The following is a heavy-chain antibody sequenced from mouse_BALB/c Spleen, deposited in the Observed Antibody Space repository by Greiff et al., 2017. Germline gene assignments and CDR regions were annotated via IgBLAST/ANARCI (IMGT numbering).Heavy chain of an antibody. J-gene: IGHJ3*01. CDR3: AKGGNYWFAY. V-gene: IGHV5-9-4*01. CDR2: ISSGGSYT. Sequence: EVHLVESGGGLVKPGGSLKLSCAASGFTFSSYAMSWVRQSPEKRLEWVAEISSGGSYTYYPDTVTGRFTISRDNAKNTLYLEMSSLRSEDTAMYYCAKGGNYWFAYWGQGTLVTVSA. CDR1: GFTFSSYA. D-gene: IGHD2-1*01.